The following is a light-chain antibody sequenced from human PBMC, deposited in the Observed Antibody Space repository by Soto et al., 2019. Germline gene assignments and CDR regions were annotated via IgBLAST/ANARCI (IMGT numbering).Light chain of an antibody. CDR1: SSDVGAYNY. CDR3: TSYAGSDNLV. J-gene: IGLJ2*01. Sequence: QSVLTQPPSASGSPGQSVTISCTGTSSDVGAYNYVSWHQQYPGTAPKLIIYEVNKRPSGVPDRVSGAKSGNTASLTVSGLQAEDEAEYYCTSYAGSDNLVFGGGTKLTV. V-gene: IGLV2-8*01. CDR2: EVN.